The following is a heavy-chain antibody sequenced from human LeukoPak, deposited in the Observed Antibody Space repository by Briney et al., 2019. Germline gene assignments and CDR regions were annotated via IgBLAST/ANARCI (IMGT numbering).Heavy chain of an antibody. D-gene: IGHD6-6*01. Sequence: PGGSLRLSCAASGFTFSSYAMSWVRQAPGKGLEWVSAICGSGGSTYYADSVKGRFTISRDNSKNTLYLQMNSLRAEDTAVYYCARLAARPRRYGMDVWGQGTTVTVSS. CDR1: GFTFSSYA. CDR2: ICGSGGST. CDR3: ARLAARPRRYGMDV. V-gene: IGHV3-23*01. J-gene: IGHJ6*02.